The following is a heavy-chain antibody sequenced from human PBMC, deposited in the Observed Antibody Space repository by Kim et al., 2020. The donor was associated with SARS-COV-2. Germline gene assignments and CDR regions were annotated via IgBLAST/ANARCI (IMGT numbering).Heavy chain of an antibody. J-gene: IGHJ3*02. CDR2: IDPSDSYT. CDR3: ARAYGSGSYYDFVNAFDI. D-gene: IGHD3-10*01. Sequence: GESLQISCKGSGYSFTSYWISWVRQMPGKGLEWMGRIDPSDSYTNYSPSFQGHVTISADKSISTAYLQWSSLKASDTAMYYCARAYGSGSYYDFVNAFDIWGQGTMVTVSS. CDR1: GYSFTSYW. V-gene: IGHV5-10-1*01.